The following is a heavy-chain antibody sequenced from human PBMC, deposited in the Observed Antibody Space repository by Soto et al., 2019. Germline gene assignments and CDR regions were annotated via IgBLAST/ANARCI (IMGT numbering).Heavy chain of an antibody. Sequence: SETLSLTCTVSGGSISSYYWSWIRQPPGKGLVWFVYISYSGNTNYNPSLKSRVTISVDTSKNQFSLKLSSVTAADTAVYYCARHQYYYDGLDVWGQGTTVTVSS. CDR2: ISYSGNT. J-gene: IGHJ6*02. D-gene: IGHD3-22*01. CDR3: ARHQYYYDGLDV. CDR1: GGSISSYY. V-gene: IGHV4-59*08.